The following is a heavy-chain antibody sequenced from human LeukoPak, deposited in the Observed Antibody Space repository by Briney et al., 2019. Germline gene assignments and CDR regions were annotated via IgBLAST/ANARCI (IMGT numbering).Heavy chain of an antibody. CDR1: GYTFTSYA. V-gene: IGHV1-3*01. CDR2: INAGNGNT. CDR3: ARVYSSGWPFDY. J-gene: IGHJ4*02. D-gene: IGHD6-19*01. Sequence: GASVKVSCKASGYTFTSYAMHWVRQAPGQRLEWMGWINAGNGNTKYSQKFQGRVTITRDTSASTAYMELRSLRSEDTAVYYCARVYSSGWPFDYWGQGTLVTVSS.